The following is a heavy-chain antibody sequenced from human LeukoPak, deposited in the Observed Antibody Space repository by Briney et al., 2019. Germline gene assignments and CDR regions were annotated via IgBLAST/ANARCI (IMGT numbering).Heavy chain of an antibody. CDR2: IHPADSDT. J-gene: IGHJ5*02. CDR3: ARSTGTCFDL. D-gene: IGHD1-1*01. Sequence: GASLQISCKGSGYSFTSYRIGWVRPMPGKGLEWMGIIHPADSDTRYSLSFQGQVTISADKSISTAYLQWSSLKASDTAMHYCARSTGTCFDLWGQGTLVTVSS. V-gene: IGHV5-51*01. CDR1: GYSFTSYR.